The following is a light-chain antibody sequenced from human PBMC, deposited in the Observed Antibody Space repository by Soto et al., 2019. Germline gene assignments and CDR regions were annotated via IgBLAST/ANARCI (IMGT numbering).Light chain of an antibody. Sequence: EIVLTQSPGTLSLSPGERATLSCRASQSVTNNYLAWYQQKPGQAPRLLIYGASSRATGIPDRFSGSGSETDFTLTISRLEPEDFAVYYCQQYGRSLRTFGQGTKVEIK. V-gene: IGKV3-20*01. CDR3: QQYGRSLRT. J-gene: IGKJ1*01. CDR2: GAS. CDR1: QSVTNNY.